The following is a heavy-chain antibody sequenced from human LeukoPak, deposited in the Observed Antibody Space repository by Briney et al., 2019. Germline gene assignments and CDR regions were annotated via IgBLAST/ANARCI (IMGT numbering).Heavy chain of an antibody. Sequence: PSEALSLTCTVSGVSISSSNSYWGWIRQPPEKGLEWIGSIYYTGNTYYNASLKSRVTISIDTSKNQISLRLTSVTATDTAMYYCARQTGSGLFTLPGGQGTLVTVSS. CDR3: ARQTGSGLFTLP. CDR1: GVSISSSNSY. D-gene: IGHD3/OR15-3a*01. V-gene: IGHV4-39*01. J-gene: IGHJ4*02. CDR2: IYYTGNT.